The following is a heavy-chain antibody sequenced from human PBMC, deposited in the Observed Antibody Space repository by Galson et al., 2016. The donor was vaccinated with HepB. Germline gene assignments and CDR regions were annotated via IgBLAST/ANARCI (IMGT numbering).Heavy chain of an antibody. Sequence: SLRLSCAASGFTFNIYNMNWYRQAPGKGLEWLSHITRSSNNIYYADSVKGRFTISRDNARNTLYLHMNGLRGDDTAVYYCASEILISTVLGSMISNGVDIWGRGTTVIGS. CDR1: GFTFNIYN. J-gene: IGHJ6*02. D-gene: IGHD3-10*01. CDR2: ITRSSNNI. V-gene: IGHV3-48*01. CDR3: ASEILISTVLGSMISNGVDI.